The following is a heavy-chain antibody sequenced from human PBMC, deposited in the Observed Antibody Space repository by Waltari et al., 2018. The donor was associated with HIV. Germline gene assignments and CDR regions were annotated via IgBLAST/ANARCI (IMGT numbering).Heavy chain of an antibody. D-gene: IGHD1-1*01. J-gene: IGHJ6*02. Sequence: QVQLIQSGAEVKKPGASVKVSCKVFGYTLSDVSLHWVRQAPGKGLEWMGGFDPEGDRTIYAQMLQGRVTMTEDTSTNTAYMELSSLTSEDTAVYYCATGAGTTSIQLYDMDVWGQGTTVTVSS. CDR3: ATGAGTTSIQLYDMDV. CDR1: GYTLSDVS. V-gene: IGHV1-24*01. CDR2: FDPEGDRT.